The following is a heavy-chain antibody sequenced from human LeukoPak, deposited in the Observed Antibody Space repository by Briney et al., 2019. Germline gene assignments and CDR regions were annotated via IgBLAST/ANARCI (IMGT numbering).Heavy chain of an antibody. CDR2: VYTSGGT. V-gene: IGHV4-4*07. J-gene: IGHJ1*01. D-gene: IGHD3-22*01. CDR1: GVSISSYY. Sequence: SETLSLTCTVSGVSISSYYWSWIRQPAGKGLEWIGRVYTSGGTGYNPSLKSRVTMSVDTSKNQFSLKLSSVTAADTAVYYCATGGGYSYGAEYFQHWGQGTLVTVSS. CDR3: ATGGGYSYGAEYFQH.